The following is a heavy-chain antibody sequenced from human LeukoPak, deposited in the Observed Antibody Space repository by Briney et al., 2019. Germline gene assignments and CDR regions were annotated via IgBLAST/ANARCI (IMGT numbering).Heavy chain of an antibody. D-gene: IGHD3-16*01. CDR1: GGTISGSGYY. CDR3: ASPLGGFDN. V-gene: IGHV4-39*01. Sequence: SETLSLTCSVSGGTISGSGYYWAWIRQPPGKGLEWIGSIYYTGSTHYNSSLKSRVTMSVDTSKNLFSLKLSSVTAADRAVYYCASPLGGFDNWGQGTLVTVSS. J-gene: IGHJ4*02. CDR2: IYYTGST.